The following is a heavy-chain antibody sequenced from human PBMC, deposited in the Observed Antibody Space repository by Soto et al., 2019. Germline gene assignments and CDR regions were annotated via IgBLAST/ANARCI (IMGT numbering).Heavy chain of an antibody. CDR2: INSDGSSA. J-gene: IGHJ1*01. D-gene: IGHD2-2*01. CDR1: GFSFSSYW. CDR3: AKGVPAATRYFQH. V-gene: IGHV3-74*01. Sequence: VQLVESGGGLVQPGGSLRLSCAASGFSFSSYWMHWVRHAPGKGLVWVSRINSDGSSATYADSVKGRFTISRDNAKNSLYLRMNRLTPEHTAVYYCAKGVPAATRYFQHWGQGTLVTVSS.